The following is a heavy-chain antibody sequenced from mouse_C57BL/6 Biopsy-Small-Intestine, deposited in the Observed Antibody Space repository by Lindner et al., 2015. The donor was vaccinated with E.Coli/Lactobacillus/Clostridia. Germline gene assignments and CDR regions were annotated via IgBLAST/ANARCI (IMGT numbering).Heavy chain of an antibody. CDR3: ARSEGYGNYWYFDV. V-gene: IGHV1-15*01. D-gene: IGHD2-1*01. Sequence: VQLQESGAELVSPGASVTLSCKASGYTFTDYEMHWVKQTPVHGLEWIGAIDPETGGTAYNQIFKDKAKLTADKSSSTAYMQFSSLTSEDSAIYYCARSEGYGNYWYFDVWGTGTAVTVSS. CDR2: IDPETGGT. J-gene: IGHJ1*03. CDR1: GYTFTDYE.